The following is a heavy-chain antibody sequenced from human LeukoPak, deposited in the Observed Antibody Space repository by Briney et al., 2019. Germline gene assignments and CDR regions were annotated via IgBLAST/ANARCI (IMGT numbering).Heavy chain of an antibody. CDR1: GFIVSSNY. CDR2: ISRSGGDT. J-gene: IGHJ3*02. CDR3: AKCGTTCYANAFYI. V-gene: IGHV3-23*01. Sequence: PAGGSLRLSCAASGFIVSSNYMTWVRQAPGKGLEWVSAISRSGGDTEYADSVKGRFTISRDNSKNTLYMQMNSLRAEDAAVYYCAKCGTTCYANAFYIWGQGTMVTVSS. D-gene: IGHD2-2*01.